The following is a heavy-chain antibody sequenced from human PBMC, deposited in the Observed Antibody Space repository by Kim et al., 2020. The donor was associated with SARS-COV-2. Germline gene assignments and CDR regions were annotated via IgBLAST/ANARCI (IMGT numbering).Heavy chain of an antibody. CDR3: ASLLSPNRYCSGGSCYSFYYYGMDV. Sequence: SETLSLTCTVSGGSISSSSYYWGWIRQPPGKGLEWIGSIYYSGSTYYNPSLKSRVTISVDTSKNQFSLKLSSVTAADTAVYYCASLLSPNRYCSGGSCYSFYYYGMDVWGQGTTVTVSS. D-gene: IGHD2-15*01. CDR2: IYYSGST. CDR1: GGSISSSSYY. J-gene: IGHJ6*02. V-gene: IGHV4-39*07.